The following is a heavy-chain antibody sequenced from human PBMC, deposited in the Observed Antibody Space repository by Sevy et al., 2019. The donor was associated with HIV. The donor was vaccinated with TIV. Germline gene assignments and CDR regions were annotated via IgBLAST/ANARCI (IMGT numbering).Heavy chain of an antibody. CDR3: GKEGYESSGYYH. CDR1: GFTFSSYA. J-gene: IGHJ5*02. Sequence: GGSLRLSCAASGFTFSSYAMTWVRQAPGKGLEWVSAISGSGGYTYYADSVKGRFTISRDNSKKTLDLQMHSLRAEDTAVYYCGKEGYESSGYYHWGQGTLVTVSS. CDR2: ISGSGGYT. D-gene: IGHD3-22*01. V-gene: IGHV3-23*01.